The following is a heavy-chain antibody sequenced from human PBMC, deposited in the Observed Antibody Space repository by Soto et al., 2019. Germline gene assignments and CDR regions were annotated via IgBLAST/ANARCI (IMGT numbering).Heavy chain of an antibody. J-gene: IGHJ3*02. Sequence: QVQLVQSGAEVKKPGSSVKVSCKASGGTFSSYAISWVRQAPGQGLEWMGGIIPIFGTANYAQKFQGRVTITADESTSTGYMELSSLRSEDTAVYYCARGAGGLVGTNDAFDIWGQGTMVTVSS. D-gene: IGHD6-19*01. V-gene: IGHV1-69*01. CDR1: GGTFSSYA. CDR3: ARGAGGLVGTNDAFDI. CDR2: IIPIFGTA.